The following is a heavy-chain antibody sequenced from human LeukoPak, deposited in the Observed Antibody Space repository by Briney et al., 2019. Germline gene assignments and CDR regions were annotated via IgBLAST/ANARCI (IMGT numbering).Heavy chain of an antibody. CDR1: GDSIISSDYY. CDR2: MHLGGST. D-gene: IGHD3-3*01. V-gene: IGHV4-39*01. Sequence: PSETLSLTCTVSGDSIISSDYYWGWVRQSPGRGLEWIGSMHLGGSTYYNPSLKSRATIFVDTSENQFSLNLNSVTAADTAVCHCARGITTFGVAGYYFDYWGQGALLTVSS. CDR3: ARGITTFGVAGYYFDY. J-gene: IGHJ4*02.